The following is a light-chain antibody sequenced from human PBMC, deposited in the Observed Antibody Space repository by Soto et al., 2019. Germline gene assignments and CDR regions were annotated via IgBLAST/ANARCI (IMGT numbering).Light chain of an antibody. V-gene: IGKV3-20*01. Sequence: EIVLTQSPGNLSLSPGERATLSCRASQSVSSSYLAWYQQKPGQAPRLLIYGASSRATGIPDRFSGSGSGTDFTLTISRLEPEDFAVYYCQQYGSSPLTFGPGTKVDIK. CDR1: QSVSSSY. CDR2: GAS. J-gene: IGKJ3*01. CDR3: QQYGSSPLT.